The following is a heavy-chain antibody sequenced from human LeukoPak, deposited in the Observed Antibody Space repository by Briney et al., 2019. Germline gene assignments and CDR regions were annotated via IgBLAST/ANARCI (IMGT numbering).Heavy chain of an antibody. CDR1: GYTFTSYG. CDR2: ITPYNGHT. Sequence: ASVKVSCKASGYTFTSYGISWVRQAPGQGLEWMGGITPYNGHTNYAQKIQGGVTMTTDTSTSTAYMDLRSLRSDDTAVYYCARVWGYCGNTNCYQSFDYWGQGTLVTVSS. D-gene: IGHD2-2*01. J-gene: IGHJ4*02. CDR3: ARVWGYCGNTNCYQSFDY. V-gene: IGHV1-18*01.